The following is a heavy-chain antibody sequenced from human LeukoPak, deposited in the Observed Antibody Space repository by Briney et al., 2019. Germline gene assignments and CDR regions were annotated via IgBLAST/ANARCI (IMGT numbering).Heavy chain of an antibody. V-gene: IGHV3-7*01. CDR1: GFTFSSYW. CDR2: IKQDGSEK. Sequence: GGALRLSCAASGFTFSSYWMSWVRQAPGKGLEWVANIKQDGSEKYYVDSVKGRFTTSRDNAKTSLYLRMNSLRAEDTAVYSCARGRVGGSYYFDYWGQGTLVTVSS. J-gene: IGHJ4*02. D-gene: IGHD1-26*01. CDR3: ARGRVGGSYYFDY.